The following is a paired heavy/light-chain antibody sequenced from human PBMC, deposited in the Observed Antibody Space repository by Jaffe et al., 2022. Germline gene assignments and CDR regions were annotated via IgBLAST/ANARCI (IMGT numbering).Heavy chain of an antibody. J-gene: IGHJ4*02. V-gene: IGHV5-51*03. CDR1: GYNFNTYW. Sequence: EVKLVQSGAEVKKPGESLKISCKGSGYNFNTYWVGWVRQMPGKGLEWMGIIYPGDFDTRYSRSFRGQVTISVEKSISTAYLQWNSLKASDTGMYFCARAPTSTSHPKHFDSWGQGTLVTVST. CDR2: IYPGDFDT. CDR3: ARAPTSTSHPKHFDS.
Light chain of an antibody. CDR1: QNILYSLNHNNY. Sequence: DIVMTQSPDSLAVSLGERATINCKSSQNILYSLNHNNYLAWYQQRPGQAPRLLIYWASTRESGVPDRFSGSGSGTDFTLTISSLQAEDVAVYYCQQYYSTPHTFGQGTKVEIK. J-gene: IGKJ2*01. V-gene: IGKV4-1*01. CDR3: QQYYSTPHT. CDR2: WAS.